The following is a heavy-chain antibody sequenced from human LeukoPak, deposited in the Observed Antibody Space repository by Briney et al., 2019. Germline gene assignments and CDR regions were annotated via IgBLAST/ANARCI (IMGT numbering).Heavy chain of an antibody. CDR3: ATLRAGYCSGGSCSNWFDP. CDR1: GYTLTELS. D-gene: IGHD2-15*01. CDR2: IDPEDGET. V-gene: IGHV1-24*01. J-gene: IGHJ5*02. Sequence: ASVKVSCKVSGYTLTELSMRWVRQAPGKGLEWMGGIDPEDGETIYAQKFQGRVTMTEDTSTDTAYMELSSLRSEDTAVYYCATLRAGYCSGGSCSNWFDPWGQGTLVTVSS.